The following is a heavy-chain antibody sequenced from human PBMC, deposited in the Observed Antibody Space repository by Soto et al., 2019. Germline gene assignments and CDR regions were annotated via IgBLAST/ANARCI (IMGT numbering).Heavy chain of an antibody. CDR2: IKQDGSEK. Sequence: GGSLRLSCAASGFTFSSYWMSWVRQAPGKGLEWVANIKQDGSEKYYVDSVKGRFTISRDNAKNSLYLQMNSLRAEDTAVYYCARGGGTVTTQRYYYYYMDVCGNGTTLTVS. CDR1: GFTFSSYW. J-gene: IGHJ6*03. D-gene: IGHD4-4*01. V-gene: IGHV3-7*01. CDR3: ARGGGTVTTQRYYYYYMDV.